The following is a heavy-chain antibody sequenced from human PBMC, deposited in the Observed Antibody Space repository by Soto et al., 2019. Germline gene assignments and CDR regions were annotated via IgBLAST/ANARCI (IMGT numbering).Heavy chain of an antibody. J-gene: IGHJ4*02. CDR2: INSDGSST. D-gene: IGHD2-15*01. CDR3: VRTSLVVAAATREDY. V-gene: IGHV3-74*01. CDR1: GFTFSSYW. Sequence: EVQLVESGGGLVQPGGSLRLSSAASGFTFSSYWMHWVRQAPGKGLVWVSRINSDGSSTSYADSVKGRFTISRDNAKNTLYLQMNSLGAEDTAGYYCVRTSLVVAAATREDYWGQGTLVTVSS.